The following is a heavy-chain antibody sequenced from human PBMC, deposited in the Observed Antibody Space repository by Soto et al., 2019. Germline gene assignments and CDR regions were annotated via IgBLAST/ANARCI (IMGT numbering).Heavy chain of an antibody. CDR2: IYHSGNI. J-gene: IGHJ5*02. CDR1: GGSISSGGYS. Sequence: QLQLQESSAGLVKPSQTLSLTCAVSGGSISSGGYSWSWIRQPPGKGLEWIGYIYHSGNIYYNPSLKSRVTISVDRSKNQFSLKLSSVTAADTAVYYCARIPSPWGQGTLVTVSS. D-gene: IGHD2-21*01. CDR3: ARIPSP. V-gene: IGHV4-30-2*01.